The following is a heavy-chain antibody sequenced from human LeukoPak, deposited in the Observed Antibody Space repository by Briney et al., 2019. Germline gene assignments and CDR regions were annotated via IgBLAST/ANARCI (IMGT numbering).Heavy chain of an antibody. CDR1: GFTFSSYA. CDR3: AKDPLDFGDPNWFDP. D-gene: IGHD4-17*01. CDR2: ISYDGSNK. Sequence: PGGSLRLSCAASGFTFSSYAMHWVRQAPGKGLEWVAVISYDGSNKYYADSVKGRFTISRDNSKNTLYLQMNSLRAEDTAVYYCAKDPLDFGDPNWFDPWGQGTLVTVSS. J-gene: IGHJ5*02. V-gene: IGHV3-30*04.